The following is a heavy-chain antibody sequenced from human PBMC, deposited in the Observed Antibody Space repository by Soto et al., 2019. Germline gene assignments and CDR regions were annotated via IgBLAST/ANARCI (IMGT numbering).Heavy chain of an antibody. D-gene: IGHD2-2*01. Sequence: ASVKVSCKASGGTFSSYTISWVRQAPGQGLEWMGRIIPILGIANYAQKFQGRGTIPADKSTSTAYMELSSLRSEDTAVYYCARQNCSSTSCYGWRYYYYMDVWGKGTTVTVSS. V-gene: IGHV1-69*02. CDR3: ARQNCSSTSCYGWRYYYYMDV. CDR2: IIPILGIA. J-gene: IGHJ6*03. CDR1: GGTFSSYT.